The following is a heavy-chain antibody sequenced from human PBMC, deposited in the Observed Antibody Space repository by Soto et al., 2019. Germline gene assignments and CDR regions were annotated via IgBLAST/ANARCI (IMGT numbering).Heavy chain of an antibody. D-gene: IGHD6-13*01. CDR2: IIPIFGTA. CDR3: ARGRLGYSSSWEWFDP. Sequence: QVQLVQSGAEVKKPGSSVKVSCKASGGTFSSYAISWVRQAPGQGLEWMGGIIPIFGTANYAQKFQGRVTITADDSTSTADMGLSSLRSEDTAVYYCARGRLGYSSSWEWFDPWGQGTLVTVSS. V-gene: IGHV1-69*01. J-gene: IGHJ5*02. CDR1: GGTFSSYA.